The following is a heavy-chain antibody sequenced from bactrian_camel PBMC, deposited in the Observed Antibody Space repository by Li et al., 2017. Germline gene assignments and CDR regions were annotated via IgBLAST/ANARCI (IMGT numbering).Heavy chain of an antibody. Sequence: HVQLVESGGGSVQAGGSLRLSCQYSTDGYTGYALAWFRQTPGQKREAVAAITTGGFSTMYHDSVKGRFTISRESGKNTVHLQMNSLMPEDTAVYYCAADPRRVTLVLTFCGDYGMDYWGKGTQVTVS. CDR2: ITTGGFST. V-gene: IGHV3S53*01. D-gene: IGHD2*01. CDR1: TDGYTGYA. J-gene: IGHJ7*01.